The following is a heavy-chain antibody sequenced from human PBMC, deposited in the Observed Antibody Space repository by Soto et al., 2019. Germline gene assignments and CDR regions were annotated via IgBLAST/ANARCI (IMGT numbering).Heavy chain of an antibody. J-gene: IGHJ4*02. D-gene: IGHD3-22*01. CDR2: ISYDGSNK. V-gene: IGHV3-30*18. CDR1: GFTFSSYG. Sequence: QVQLVESGGGVVQPGRSLRLSCAASGFTFSSYGMHWVRQAPGKGLEWVAVISYDGSNKYYAESVKGRFTISRDNSKNPLYLQMNSLRAEDTAVYYCAKDAYYYDSSGYYSDYWGQGTLVTVSS. CDR3: AKDAYYYDSSGYYSDY.